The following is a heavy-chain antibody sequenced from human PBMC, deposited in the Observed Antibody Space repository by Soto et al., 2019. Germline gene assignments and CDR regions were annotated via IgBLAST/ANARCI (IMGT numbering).Heavy chain of an antibody. J-gene: IGHJ4*02. D-gene: IGHD3-3*01. V-gene: IGHV3-30-3*01. CDR3: ARPPRDLWSGYSTYFDY. CDR2: ISYGGSIT. Sequence: GGSLRLSCEGSGFPFSSYAIHWVRQTPGKGLEWVAVISYGGSITYYSDSVKGRFTISRDTPTNTVYLQLNGLRGDDTAVYYCARPPRDLWSGYSTYFDYWGQGTLVTSPQ. CDR1: GFPFSSYA.